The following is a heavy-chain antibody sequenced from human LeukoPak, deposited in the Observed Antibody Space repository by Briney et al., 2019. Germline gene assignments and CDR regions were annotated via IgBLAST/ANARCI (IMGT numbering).Heavy chain of an antibody. Sequence: GSLRLSCAASGFTFSSYSMNWVRQAPGKGLEWVSSISSSSSYICYADSVKGRFTISRDNAKNSLYLQMNSLRAEDTAVYYCARGRTSAQSNYYMDVWGKGTTVTVSS. J-gene: IGHJ6*03. CDR2: ISSSSSYI. CDR1: GFTFSSYS. D-gene: IGHD3-10*01. CDR3: ARGRTSAQSNYYMDV. V-gene: IGHV3-21*01.